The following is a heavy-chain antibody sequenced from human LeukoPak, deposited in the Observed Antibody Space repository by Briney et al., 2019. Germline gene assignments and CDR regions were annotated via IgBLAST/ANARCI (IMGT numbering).Heavy chain of an antibody. V-gene: IGHV1-69*04. CDR2: IIPILGIA. D-gene: IGHD3-16*01. CDR1: GGTFSSYA. CDR3: ARPTLYGTSPYYFDY. J-gene: IGHJ4*02. Sequence: ASVKVSCKASGGTFSSYAISWVRQAPGQGLEWMERIIPILGIANYAQKFQGRVTITADKSTSTAYMELSSLRSEDTAVYYCARPTLYGTSPYYFDYWGQGALVTVSS.